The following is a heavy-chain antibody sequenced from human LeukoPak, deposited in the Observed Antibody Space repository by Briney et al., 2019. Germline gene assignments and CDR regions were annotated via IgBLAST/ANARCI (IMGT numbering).Heavy chain of an antibody. CDR2: IYYSGST. D-gene: IGHD6-19*01. V-gene: IGHV4-59*01. CDR3: ASQMYSSGWYPFDY. CDR1: GGSISSYY. Sequence: PSETLSLTCTVSGGSISSYYWSWIRQPPGKGLEGIGYIYYSGSTNYNPSLKSRVTISVDTSKNQFSLKLSSVTAADTAVYYCASQMYSSGWYPFDYWGQGTLVIVSS. J-gene: IGHJ4*02.